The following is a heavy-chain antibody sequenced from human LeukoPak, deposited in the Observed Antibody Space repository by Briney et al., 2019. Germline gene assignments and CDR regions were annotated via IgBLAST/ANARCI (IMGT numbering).Heavy chain of an antibody. J-gene: IGHJ6*03. CDR3: ASSSSSRYYYYYMDV. Sequence: SETLSLTCTDSGGSISSHYWSWIRQPPGKGLEWIGYIYYSGSTNYNPSLKSRVTISVDTSKNQFSLKLSSVTAADTAVYYCASSSSSRYYYYYMDVWGKGTTVTVSS. CDR1: GGSISSHY. D-gene: IGHD6-6*01. CDR2: IYYSGST. V-gene: IGHV4-59*11.